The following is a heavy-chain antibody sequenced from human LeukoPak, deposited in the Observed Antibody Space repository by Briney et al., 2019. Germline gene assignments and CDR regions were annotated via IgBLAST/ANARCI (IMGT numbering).Heavy chain of an antibody. CDR2: TRNKANSYTT. Sequence: GGSLRLSCAVSGFTFSDYYMDWVRQAPGKGLEWVGRTRNKANSYTTEYAASVKGRFTISRDDSKNSLYLQMNSLKTEDTAVYYCARTYYDFWSGYSPFDYWGQGTLVTVSS. CDR3: ARTYYDFWSGYSPFDY. CDR1: GFTFSDYY. V-gene: IGHV3-72*01. J-gene: IGHJ4*02. D-gene: IGHD3-3*01.